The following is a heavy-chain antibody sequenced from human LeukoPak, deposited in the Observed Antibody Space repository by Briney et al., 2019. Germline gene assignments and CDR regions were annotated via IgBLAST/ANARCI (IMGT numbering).Heavy chain of an antibody. Sequence: SETLSLTCTVSGGSISSSSYYWGWIRQPPGTGLEWIGSIYYSGSTYYNPSLKSRVTISVDTSKNQFSLKLSSVTAADTAVYYCARESVEMATNGVDYWGQGTLVTVSS. CDR3: ARESVEMATNGVDY. CDR2: IYYSGST. CDR1: GGSISSSSYY. J-gene: IGHJ4*02. V-gene: IGHV4-39*07. D-gene: IGHD5-24*01.